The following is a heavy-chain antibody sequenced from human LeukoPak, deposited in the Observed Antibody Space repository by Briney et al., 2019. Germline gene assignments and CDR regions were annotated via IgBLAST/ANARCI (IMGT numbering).Heavy chain of an antibody. D-gene: IGHD3-10*01. CDR3: ARPYYYGSGSSYFDY. Sequence: PGGSLRLSCAASGFTFSSYEMNWVRQAPGKGLEWVSYISSSGSTIYYADSVKGRFTISRDNAKNSLYLQVNSLRAEDTALYYCARPYYYGSGSSYFDYWGQGTLVTVSS. CDR1: GFTFSSYE. CDR2: ISSSGSTI. V-gene: IGHV3-48*03. J-gene: IGHJ4*02.